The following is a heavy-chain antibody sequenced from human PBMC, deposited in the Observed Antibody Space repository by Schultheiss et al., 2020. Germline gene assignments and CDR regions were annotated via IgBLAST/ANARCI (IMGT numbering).Heavy chain of an antibody. CDR2: ISYDGSNK. D-gene: IGHD1-26*01. Sequence: GGSLRLSCAASGFTFSSYAMHWVRQAPGKGLEWVAVISYDGSNKYYADSVKGRFTISRDNSKNTLYLQMNSLRAEDTAVYYCAREGVVGAVDYWGQGTLVTVSS. J-gene: IGHJ4*02. V-gene: IGHV3-30-3*01. CDR1: GFTFSSYA. CDR3: AREGVVGAVDY.